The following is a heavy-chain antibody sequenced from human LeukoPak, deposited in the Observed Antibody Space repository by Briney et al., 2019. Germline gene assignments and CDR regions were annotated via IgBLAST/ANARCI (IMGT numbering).Heavy chain of an antibody. V-gene: IGHV1-24*01. CDR1: GYTLTELS. CDR2: FDPEDGET. Sequence: ASVKVSCKVSGYTLTELSMHWVRQAPGKGLEWMGGFDPEDGETIYAQKFHGRVTMTEDTSTDTAYMELSSLRSEDTAVYYCVCCSSTSCYGGYYFDYWGQGTLVTVSS. CDR3: VCCSSTSCYGGYYFDY. D-gene: IGHD2-2*01. J-gene: IGHJ4*02.